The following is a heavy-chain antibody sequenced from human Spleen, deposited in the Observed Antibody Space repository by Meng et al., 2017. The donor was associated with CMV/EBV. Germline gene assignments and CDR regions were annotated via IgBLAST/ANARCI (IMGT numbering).Heavy chain of an antibody. J-gene: IGHJ4*02. CDR2: ISGSGGST. D-gene: IGHD3-3*01. V-gene: IGHV3-23*01. CDR1: TFSNYV. CDR3: AKQYDFWSGYYTPGAVDY. Sequence: TFSNYVMTWVRQVPGKGLQWVSAISGSGGSTYYADSVKGRFTISRDNSKNTLYLQMNSLRAEDTAVYHCAKQYDFWSGYYTPGAVDYWGQGTLVTVSS.